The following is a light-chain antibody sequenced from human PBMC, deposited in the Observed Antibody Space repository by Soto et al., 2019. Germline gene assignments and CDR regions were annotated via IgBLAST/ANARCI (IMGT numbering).Light chain of an antibody. V-gene: IGKV1-39*01. CDR1: QSISSY. J-gene: IGKJ1*01. Sequence: DTLLTHSRSSQPAFFVVGVTISCGASQSISSYFNWYQQKPGKAPKLLIYDASSLQSGVPSRFSGSGSGTDFTLTISSLHPDDFATYYRPQCYSTTRTFGHGTKVDIK. CDR3: PQCYSTTRT. CDR2: DAS.